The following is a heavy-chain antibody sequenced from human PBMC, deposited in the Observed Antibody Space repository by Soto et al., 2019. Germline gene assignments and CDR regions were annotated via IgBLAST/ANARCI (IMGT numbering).Heavy chain of an antibody. V-gene: IGHV3-30*18. D-gene: IGHD5-18*01. CDR1: GFTFSSYG. CDR2: ISHDGSNK. CDR3: AKEAEMDTAPLFDY. J-gene: IGHJ4*02. Sequence: QVQLVESGGGVVQPGRSLRLSCAASGFTFSSYGMHWVRQAPGKGLEWVAVISHDGSNKNYADSVKGRFTISRNNSKNTLYLQMHSLRAEDTAVYYCAKEAEMDTAPLFDYWGQGTLVTVSS.